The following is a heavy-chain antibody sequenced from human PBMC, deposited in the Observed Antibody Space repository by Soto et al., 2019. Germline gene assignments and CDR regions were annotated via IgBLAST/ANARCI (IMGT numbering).Heavy chain of an antibody. V-gene: IGHV4-59*12. Sequence: ASDTLSLTCTVSGVSISSYYWSWIRQPPGKGLEWIGYIYYSGSTNYNPSLKSRVTISVDTSKNQFSLKLSSVTAADTAVYYCARGPGIWGPGTLVTVS. CDR3: ARGPGI. CDR1: GVSISSYY. CDR2: IYYSGST. J-gene: IGHJ4*02.